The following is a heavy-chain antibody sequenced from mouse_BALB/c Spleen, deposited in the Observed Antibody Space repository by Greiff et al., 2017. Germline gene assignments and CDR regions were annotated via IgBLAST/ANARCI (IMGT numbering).Heavy chain of an antibody. CDR1: GFSLSTSGMG. V-gene: IGHV8-12*01. Sequence: QVTLKVSGPGILQPSQTLSLTCSFSGFSLSTSGMGVSWIRQPSGKGLEWLAHIYWDDDKRYNPSLKSRLTVSKDTSSNQVFLKITSVDTADTATYYCARTGTWAMDYWGQGTSVTVSS. D-gene: IGHD4-1*01. J-gene: IGHJ4*01. CDR2: IYWDDDK. CDR3: ARTGTWAMDY.